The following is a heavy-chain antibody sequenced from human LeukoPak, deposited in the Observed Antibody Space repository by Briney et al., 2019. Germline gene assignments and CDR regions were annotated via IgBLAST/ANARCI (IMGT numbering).Heavy chain of an antibody. CDR2: ISYDGSNK. Sequence: PGGSLRLSCAASGFTFSSYAMHWVRQAPGKGLEWVAVISYDGSNKYYADSVKGRFTISRDNSKNTLYLQMNSLRAEDTAVYYCASADSGSYYKIVDYWGQGTLGTVSS. V-gene: IGHV3-30*04. CDR3: ASADSGSYYKIVDY. CDR1: GFTFSSYA. J-gene: IGHJ4*02. D-gene: IGHD3-10*01.